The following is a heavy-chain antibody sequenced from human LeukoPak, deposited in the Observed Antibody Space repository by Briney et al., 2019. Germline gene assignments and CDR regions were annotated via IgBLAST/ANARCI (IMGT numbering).Heavy chain of an antibody. CDR3: TRENYVPDS. D-gene: IGHD3-10*02. Sequence: GGSLRLSCVASGYTFSHYWMSWVRQTPGKGLEWVASISNGGYPTYYVDSVRGRFTISRDDARNSLFLQMNGLRADNTAVYYCTRENYVPDSWGQGTLVTVSS. CDR1: GYTFSHYW. CDR2: ISNGGYPT. J-gene: IGHJ4*02. V-gene: IGHV3-7*03.